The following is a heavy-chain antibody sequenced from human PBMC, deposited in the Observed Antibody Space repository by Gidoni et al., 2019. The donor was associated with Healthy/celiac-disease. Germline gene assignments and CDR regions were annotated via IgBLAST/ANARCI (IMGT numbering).Heavy chain of an antibody. CDR1: GGTFSSYA. J-gene: IGHJ6*02. D-gene: IGHD4-17*01. CDR3: ARGESYGDYVYYYYGMDV. CDR2: IIPIFGTA. Sequence: QVQLVQSGAEVKKPGSSVKLSCKASGGTFSSYAISWVRQAPGQGLEWMGGIIPIFGTANYAQKFQGRVTITADESTSTAYMELSSLRSEDTAVYYCARGESYGDYVYYYYGMDVWGQGTTVTVSS. V-gene: IGHV1-69*01.